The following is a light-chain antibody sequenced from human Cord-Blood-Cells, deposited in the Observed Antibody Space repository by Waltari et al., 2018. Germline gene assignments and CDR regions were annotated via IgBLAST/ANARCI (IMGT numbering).Light chain of an antibody. J-gene: IGKJ2*01. CDR1: QSVSSY. V-gene: IGKV3-11*01. CDR3: QQRSNWPYT. Sequence: ESLFTHSLPTPSLSPGESATLSCRASQSVSSYLAWYPQKPGQAPRLLIYDASNRATGIPARFSGSGSGTDFTLTISSLEPEDFAVYYCQQRSNWPYTFGQGTKLEIK. CDR2: DAS.